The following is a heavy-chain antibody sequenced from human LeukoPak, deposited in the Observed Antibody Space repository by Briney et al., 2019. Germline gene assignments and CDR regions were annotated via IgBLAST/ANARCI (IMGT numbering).Heavy chain of an antibody. CDR3: AKDGGPYDSSGYYYPGGSFDY. Sequence: GGSLRLSCAASGFTFSSHGMNWVRQAPGKGLEWVSGIRGDGVTTYYADSVKGRFTISRDNSKNTLSLQMNSLRAEDTAVYYCAKDGGPYDSSGYYYPGGSFDYWGQGTLVTVSS. CDR1: GFTFSSHG. J-gene: IGHJ4*02. CDR2: IRGDGVTT. D-gene: IGHD3-22*01. V-gene: IGHV3-23*01.